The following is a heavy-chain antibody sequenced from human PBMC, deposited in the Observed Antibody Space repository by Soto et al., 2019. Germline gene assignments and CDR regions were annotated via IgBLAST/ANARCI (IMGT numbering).Heavy chain of an antibody. CDR2: FDPEDGET. V-gene: IGHV1-24*01. Sequence: QVQLVQSGAEVKKPGASVKVSCKVSGYTLTELSMHWVRQAPGKGLEWMGGFDPEDGETIYTQKFQGRVTMTEDTSADTAYTELSRLRSEDTAVYSCPTGEGPLRYGMDVWGQGTTVTVSS. CDR1: GYTLTELS. J-gene: IGHJ6*02. D-gene: IGHD4-17*01. CDR3: PTGEGPLRYGMDV.